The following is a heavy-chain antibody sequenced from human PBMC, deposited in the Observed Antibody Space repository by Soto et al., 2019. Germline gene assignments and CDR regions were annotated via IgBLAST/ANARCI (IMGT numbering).Heavy chain of an antibody. J-gene: IGHJ4*02. CDR1: GYTLTELS. CDR3: ATYAYYDSSGYSHFDY. V-gene: IGHV1-24*01. Sequence: ASVKVSCKVSGYTLTELSMHWVRQAPGKGLEWMGGFDPEDGETIYAQKFQGRVTMTEATSTDTAYMELSSLRSEDTAVYYCATYAYYDSSGYSHFDYWGQGALVTVSS. CDR2: FDPEDGET. D-gene: IGHD3-22*01.